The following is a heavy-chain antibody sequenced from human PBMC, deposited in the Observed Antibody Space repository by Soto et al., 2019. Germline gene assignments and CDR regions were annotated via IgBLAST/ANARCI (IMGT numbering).Heavy chain of an antibody. J-gene: IGHJ4*02. CDR3: ARGPSGDKVDY. D-gene: IGHD7-27*01. V-gene: IGHV4-30-4*01. CDR2: IYNAGTT. Sequence: QVQLQESGPGLVKPSQTLSLTCTVSGGSTTTANSFWSGFPHSPDKALEWIGHIYNAGTTYNNLSLTSRVTISVDTSNNQFSLKLSSVSAADTAVYYCARGPSGDKVDYWGQGTLVTVSS. CDR1: GGSTTTANSF.